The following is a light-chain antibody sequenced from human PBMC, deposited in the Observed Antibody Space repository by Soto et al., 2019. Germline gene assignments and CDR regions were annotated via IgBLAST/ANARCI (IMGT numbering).Light chain of an antibody. CDR2: RNN. V-gene: IGLV1-47*01. CDR1: SSNIGSNY. CDR3: AAWDDSLVV. J-gene: IGLJ2*01. Sequence: QSVLTQTPSASGTPGQRVTISCSGSSSNIGSNYVYWYQQLPGTAPKLLIYRNNQRPSGVPDRFSGSKSGTSASLAISGLLSEDEADYYCAAWDDSLVVFGGGTKLTVL.